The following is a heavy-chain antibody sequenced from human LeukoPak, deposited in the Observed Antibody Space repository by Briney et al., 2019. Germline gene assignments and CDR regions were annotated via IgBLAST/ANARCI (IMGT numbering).Heavy chain of an antibody. V-gene: IGHV4-34*01. CDR2: INDSGST. CDR3: ANVPAYYDILTGYSLDY. D-gene: IGHD3-9*01. Sequence: SETLSLTCAVYGGSFSGYYWSWIRRPPGKGLEWIGEINDSGSTNYNPSLKSRVTISVDTSKNQFSLKLSSVTAADTAVYYCANVPAYYDILTGYSLDYWGQGTLVTVSS. CDR1: GGSFSGYY. J-gene: IGHJ4*02.